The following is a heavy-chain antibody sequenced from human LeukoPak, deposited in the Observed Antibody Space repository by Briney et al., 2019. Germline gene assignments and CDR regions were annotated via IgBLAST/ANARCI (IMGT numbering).Heavy chain of an antibody. CDR3: ARKVIAYEAKYYYGSETNWFDP. Sequence: GGSLRLSCAASGFTFSSYWMSWVRQAPGKGLEWVANIKQDGSEKYYVDSVKGRFTISRDNAKNSLYLQMNSLRAEDTAVYYCARKVIAYEAKYYYGSETNWFDPWGQGTLVTVSS. CDR1: GFTFSSYW. D-gene: IGHD3-10*01. V-gene: IGHV3-7*01. J-gene: IGHJ5*02. CDR2: IKQDGSEK.